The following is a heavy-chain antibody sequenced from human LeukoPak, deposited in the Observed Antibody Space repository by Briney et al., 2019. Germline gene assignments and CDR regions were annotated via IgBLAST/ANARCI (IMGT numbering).Heavy chain of an antibody. CDR1: GSTFTNAW. J-gene: IGHJ5*02. CDR3: STLWYGA. Sequence: KSGGSLRLSCAASGSTFTNAWMYWVRQAPGKGPEWVGRIKSKTDGGTSDYAAPVTGRFTISRDDSKSTLYLEMNSLKTEDTGVYYCSTLWYGAWGQGTLVTVSS. V-gene: IGHV3-15*01. CDR2: IKSKTDGGTS. D-gene: IGHD3-10*01.